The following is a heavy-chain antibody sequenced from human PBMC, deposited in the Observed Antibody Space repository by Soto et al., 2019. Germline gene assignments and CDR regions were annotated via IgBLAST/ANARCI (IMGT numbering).Heavy chain of an antibody. CDR1: GFTFSTYG. CDR3: ATDGAAGIVMEV. V-gene: IGHV3-21*01. CDR2: ISSGSEYI. J-gene: IGHJ6*02. D-gene: IGHD6-13*01. Sequence: EMQLVESGGGLVKPGGSLRLSCAASGFTFSTYGMNWVRQAPGKGLEWVTSISSGSEYIYYEESLKGRLTISRDNARNSLYLQLNSLRAEDTAVYYCATDGAAGIVMEVLCQGTTVTVSS.